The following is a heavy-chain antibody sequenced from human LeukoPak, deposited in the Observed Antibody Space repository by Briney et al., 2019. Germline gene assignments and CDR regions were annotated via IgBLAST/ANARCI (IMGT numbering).Heavy chain of an antibody. D-gene: IGHD5-18*01. CDR2: IIPIFGTA. CDR1: GGTFSSYA. J-gene: IGHJ4*02. CDR3: ASSPDTAMVFDY. V-gene: IGHV1-69*01. Sequence: ASVKVSCKASGGTFSSYAISWVRQAPGQGLEWMGGIIPIFGTANYAQKFQGRVTITADESTSTAYMELSSLGSEDTAVYYCASSPDTAMVFDYWGQGTLVTVSS.